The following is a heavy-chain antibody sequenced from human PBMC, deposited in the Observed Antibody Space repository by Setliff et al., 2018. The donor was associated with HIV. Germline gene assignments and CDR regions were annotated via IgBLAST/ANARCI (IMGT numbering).Heavy chain of an antibody. J-gene: IGHJ5*02. CDR1: GYVFTNYW. CDR3: ARHFGISYRSPFDP. CDR2: ISPDDSDT. V-gene: IGHV5-51*01. D-gene: IGHD3-3*01. Sequence: ESLKISCKSSGYVFTNYWIGWVRQMPGKGLEWMGIISPDDSDTRYSPSFQGQVTISVDKSTSTAYLQWSSLKASDSAIYYCARHFGISYRSPFDPWGQGTLVTV.